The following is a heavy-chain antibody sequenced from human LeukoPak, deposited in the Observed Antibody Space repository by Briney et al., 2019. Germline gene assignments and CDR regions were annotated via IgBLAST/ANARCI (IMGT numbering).Heavy chain of an antibody. CDR1: GFTLSNYW. Sequence: SGGSLRLSCAASGFTLSNYWMHWVRQAPGKGLVWVSRINADGSSASYADSVKGRSTIFRDNAKNTLYLQMNSLRAEDTAVYYCVRDLGGRSGHWGQGTLVTVSS. J-gene: IGHJ4*02. D-gene: IGHD1-26*01. CDR3: VRDLGGRSGH. V-gene: IGHV3-74*01. CDR2: INADGSSA.